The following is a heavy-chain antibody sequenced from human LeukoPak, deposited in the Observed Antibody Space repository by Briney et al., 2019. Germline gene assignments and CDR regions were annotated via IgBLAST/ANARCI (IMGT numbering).Heavy chain of an antibody. CDR3: ARGRYCSGGSCYPYYYYGMDV. J-gene: IGHJ6*02. CDR2: MNPVSGNT. CDR1: GYTFTNFD. V-gene: IGHV1-8*01. D-gene: IGHD2-15*01. Sequence: ASVKVSCKASGYTFTNFDTNWVRQAPGQGLEWMGWMNPVSGNTGYAQKFQGRVTMTRNTSISTAYMELSSLRSEDTAVYYCARGRYCSGGSCYPYYYYGMDVWGQGTTVTVSS.